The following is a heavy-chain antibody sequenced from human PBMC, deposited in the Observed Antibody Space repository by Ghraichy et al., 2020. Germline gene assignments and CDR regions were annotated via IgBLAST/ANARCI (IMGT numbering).Heavy chain of an antibody. CDR1: GGSISSYY. CDR3: ARGDWGLRHQFDY. J-gene: IGHJ4*02. Sequence: SQTLSLTCTVSGGSISSYYWSWIRQPPGKGLEWIGYIYYSGSTNYNPSLKSRVTISVDTSKNQFSLKLSSVTAADTAVYYFARGDWGLRHQFDYWGQGTLVTVSS. V-gene: IGHV4-59*01. D-gene: IGHD7-27*01. CDR2: IYYSGST.